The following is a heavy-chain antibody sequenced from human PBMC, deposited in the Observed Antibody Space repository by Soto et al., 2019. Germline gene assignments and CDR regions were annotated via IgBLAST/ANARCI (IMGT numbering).Heavy chain of an antibody. CDR3: ARRGTITVAVDY. V-gene: IGHV4-39*01. CDR1: GGSIDSSSYY. CDR2: LHYRVNT. Sequence: QLQLQESGPGLVKASETLSLTCTVSGGSIDSSSYYWDWIRQPPGKGLEWIGSLHYRVNTYYNPSLKNRVTISIDTSKNQFSLSLSSVTATDTAVYYCARRGTITVAVDYWGQGTLLTVSS. J-gene: IGHJ4*02. D-gene: IGHD6-19*01.